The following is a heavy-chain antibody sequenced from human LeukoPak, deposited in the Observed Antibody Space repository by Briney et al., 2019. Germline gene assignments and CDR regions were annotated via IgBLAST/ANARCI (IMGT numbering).Heavy chain of an antibody. CDR3: ARGNGYPFDY. Sequence: QTLSHTCAIPGDTPSINSATWNCVRHSPSRGLEWLLRTYLRAKWYNDYAVCVKGRVTINPDASKNQLSLQLYSVTTEDTAMYYCARGNGYPFDYWGQGTLVTVSS. V-gene: IGHV6-1*01. CDR2: TYLRAKWYN. CDR1: GDTPSINSAT. J-gene: IGHJ4*02. D-gene: IGHD3-16*01.